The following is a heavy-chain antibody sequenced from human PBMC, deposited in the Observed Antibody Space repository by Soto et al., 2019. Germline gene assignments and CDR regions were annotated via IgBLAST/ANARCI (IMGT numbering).Heavy chain of an antibody. J-gene: IGHJ5*01. CDR3: ATQYYYDSSGYYPSTTWFDF. Sequence: SETLSLTCTVSGSSISSSPHYWGWIRHPPGKGLEWIASSHYSGSAYYNPSLKSRVTISVDTSKSQYSLILTSVTAADTAVYYCATQYYYDSSGYYPSTTWFDFWGHGTLVTVSS. CDR1: GSSISSSPHY. CDR2: SHYSGSA. V-gene: IGHV4-39*01. D-gene: IGHD3-22*01.